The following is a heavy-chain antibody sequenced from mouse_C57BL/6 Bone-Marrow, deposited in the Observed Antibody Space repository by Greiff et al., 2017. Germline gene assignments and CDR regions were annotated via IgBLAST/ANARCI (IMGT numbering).Heavy chain of an antibody. D-gene: IGHD1-1*01. CDR1: GYTFTDYY. Sequence: VQLQQSGPELVKPGASVKISCKASGYTFTDYYMNWVKQSHGKSLEWIGDINPNNGGTSYNQKFKGKATLTVDKSSSTAYMGLRSLTSEDSAVYYCARRGYYYGSPHAMDYWGQGTSVTVSS. V-gene: IGHV1-26*01. CDR3: ARRGYYYGSPHAMDY. J-gene: IGHJ4*01. CDR2: INPNNGGT.